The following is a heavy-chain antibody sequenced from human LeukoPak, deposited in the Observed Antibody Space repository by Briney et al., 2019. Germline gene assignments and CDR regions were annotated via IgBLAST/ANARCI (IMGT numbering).Heavy chain of an antibody. Sequence: PGGSLSLSCAASGFHVSSNYMSWVRQAPGKGLYWVSVIYRGSSTHYADSVKGRFTISRDNSKNTLYLQMNSLRAEDTAVYYCARQSVGWGQGTLVTVSS. CDR1: GFHVSSNY. V-gene: IGHV3-53*01. CDR2: IYRGSST. CDR3: ARQSVG. J-gene: IGHJ4*02.